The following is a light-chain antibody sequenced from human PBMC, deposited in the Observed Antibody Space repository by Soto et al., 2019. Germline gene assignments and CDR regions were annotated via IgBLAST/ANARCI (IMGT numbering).Light chain of an antibody. J-gene: IGLJ3*02. CDR2: SDS. Sequence: SYELTQPLSVSVALGQTARITCGGNNIGSKNVHWYQQKPGQAPVLVIYSDSNRPSGIPERFSGSNSGNTATLTISRAQAGDEADYYCQVWDSSTAVFGGGNKLTVL. CDR1: NIGSKN. CDR3: QVWDSSTAV. V-gene: IGLV3-9*01.